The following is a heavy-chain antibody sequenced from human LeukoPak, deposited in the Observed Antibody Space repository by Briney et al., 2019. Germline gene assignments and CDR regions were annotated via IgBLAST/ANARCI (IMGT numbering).Heavy chain of an antibody. CDR1: GGSISSSSYY. CDR3: ARQAWYCGGDCYSRTFDY. D-gene: IGHD2-21*02. CDR2: IYYSGST. V-gene: IGHV4-39*01. Sequence: SETLSLTCTVSGGSISSSSYYWGWIRQPPGKGLEWIGSIYYSGSTYYNPSLKSQVTISVDTSKNQFSLKLSSVTAADTAVYYCARQAWYCGGDCYSRTFDYWGQGTLVTVSS. J-gene: IGHJ4*02.